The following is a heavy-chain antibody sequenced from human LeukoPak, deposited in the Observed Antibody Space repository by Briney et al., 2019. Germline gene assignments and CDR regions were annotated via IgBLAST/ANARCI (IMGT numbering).Heavy chain of an antibody. J-gene: IGHJ4*02. D-gene: IGHD2-15*01. V-gene: IGHV4-61*02. CDR2: IYTSGST. CDR1: GGSTSSGSYY. CDR3: AREGFKVVGALQQLADY. Sequence: SETLSLTCTVSGGSTSSGSYYWSWIRQPARKGLEWIGRIYTSGSTNYNPSLKSRVTISVDTSKNQFSLKLSSVTAADTAVYYCAREGFKVVGALQQLADYWGQGTLVTVSS.